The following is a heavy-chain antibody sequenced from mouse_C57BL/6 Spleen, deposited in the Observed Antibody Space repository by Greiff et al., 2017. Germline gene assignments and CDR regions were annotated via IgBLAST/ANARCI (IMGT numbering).Heavy chain of an antibody. J-gene: IGHJ4*01. V-gene: IGHV1-63*01. CDR1: GYTFTNYW. CDR2: IYPGGGYT. CDR3: ARNYDYGGAYGMDY. Sequence: VQLQQSGAELVRPGTSVKMSCKASGYTFTNYWIGWAKQRPGHGLEWIGDIYPGGGYTNYNEKFKGKATLTADKSSSTAYMQFSSLTSEDSAIYYCARNYDYGGAYGMDYWGQGTSVTVSS. D-gene: IGHD2-4*01.